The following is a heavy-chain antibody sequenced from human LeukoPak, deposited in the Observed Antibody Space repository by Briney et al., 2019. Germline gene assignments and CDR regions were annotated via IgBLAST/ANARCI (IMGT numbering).Heavy chain of an antibody. D-gene: IGHD5-18*01. CDR1: GGSISNYY. CDR2: IYYSGST. Sequence: SETLSLTCTVSGGSISNYYWSWIRQPPGKGLEWIGYIYYSGSTNYNPSLKSRVTISVHTSKNQFSLKLSSVAAADTAVYYCARVQIGYTYGLFDYWGQGTLATVSS. J-gene: IGHJ4*02. CDR3: ARVQIGYTYGLFDY. V-gene: IGHV4-59*01.